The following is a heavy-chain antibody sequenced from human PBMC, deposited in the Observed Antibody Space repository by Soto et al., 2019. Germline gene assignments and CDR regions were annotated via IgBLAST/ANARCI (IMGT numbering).Heavy chain of an antibody. D-gene: IGHD4-17*01. J-gene: IGHJ6*02. CDR2: INSDGSST. Sequence: GGSLRLSCVVSGDSFSSYVMNWVRQAPGKGLVWVSHINSDGSSTTYADSVKGRFTISRDNARTTVYLQLDSLRVEDTAVYYCARDKSYALAVWGQGTTVTVSS. V-gene: IGHV3-74*03. CDR3: ARDKSYALAV. CDR1: GDSFSSYV.